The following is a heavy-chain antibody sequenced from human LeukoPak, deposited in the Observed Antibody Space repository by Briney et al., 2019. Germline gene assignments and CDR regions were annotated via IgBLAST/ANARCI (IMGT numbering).Heavy chain of an antibody. V-gene: IGHV4-4*07. CDR1: GDSISCCY. J-gene: IGHJ4*02. CDR2: VFISAST. CDR3: VRQGYNYGAFNA. Sequence: SETLSLTCAVSGDSISCCYWTWIRQSAEKGLEWIGRVFISASTNYNPSLQGRVTMSVDRSKSQFSLRLSSVTAADTAVYYCVRQGYNYGAFNAWGQGTLVTVSS. D-gene: IGHD5-18*01.